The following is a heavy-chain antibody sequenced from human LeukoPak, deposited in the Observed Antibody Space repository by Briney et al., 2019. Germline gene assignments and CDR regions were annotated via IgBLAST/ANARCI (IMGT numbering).Heavy chain of an antibody. CDR3: AELGITMIGGV. J-gene: IGHJ6*04. Sequence: GSLRLSCAASGFTVSSNYMSWVRQAPGKGLEWVSVIYSGGSTYYADSVKGRFTISRDNSKNTLYLQLNSLRAEDTAVYYCAELGITMIGGVWGKGTTVTISS. CDR2: IYSGGST. CDR1: GFTVSSNY. V-gene: IGHV3-66*01. D-gene: IGHD3-10*02.